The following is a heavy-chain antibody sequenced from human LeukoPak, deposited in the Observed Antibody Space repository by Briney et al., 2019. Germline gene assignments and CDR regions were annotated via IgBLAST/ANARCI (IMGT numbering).Heavy chain of an antibody. J-gene: IGHJ6*03. CDR2: IFPSGSA. CDR1: GGSIGTYY. V-gene: IGHV4-4*09. D-gene: IGHD1-14*01. Sequence: SETLSLTCSVSGGSIGTYYWSWMRQSPVKGLEWLGYIFPSGSAFYNPSLESLVTISLDTSENQFSLRLTSVTAADTAVYYCARRNHYFYYMDVWGKGTTVTVSS. CDR3: ARRNHYFYYMDV.